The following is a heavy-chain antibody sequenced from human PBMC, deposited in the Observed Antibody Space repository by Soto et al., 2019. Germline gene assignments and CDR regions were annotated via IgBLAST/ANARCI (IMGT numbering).Heavy chain of an antibody. CDR1: GGTFSSYA. V-gene: IGHV1-69*06. J-gene: IGHJ6*02. Sequence: SVKVSCKASGGTFSSYAISCVRQAPGQGLEWMGGIIPIFGTANYAQKFQGRVTITADKSTSTAYMELSSLRSEDTAVYYCARAPRVLRFLEWSYGMDVWGQGTTVTVSS. CDR2: IIPIFGTA. D-gene: IGHD3-3*01. CDR3: ARAPRVLRFLEWSYGMDV.